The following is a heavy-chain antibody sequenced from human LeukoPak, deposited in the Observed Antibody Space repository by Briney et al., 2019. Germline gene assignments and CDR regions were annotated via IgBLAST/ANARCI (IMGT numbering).Heavy chain of an antibody. CDR1: GFTFSSYS. V-gene: IGHV3-21*01. Sequence: GGSLRLSCAAYGFTFSSYSMNWVRQDPGKGLEWVSSISSSSSYIYYADSVKGRFTISRDNAKNSLYLQMNSLRAEDTAVYYCAGEFNHYYDSSGLDAFDIWGQGTMVTVSS. CDR3: AGEFNHYYDSSGLDAFDI. D-gene: IGHD3-22*01. J-gene: IGHJ3*02. CDR2: ISSSSSYI.